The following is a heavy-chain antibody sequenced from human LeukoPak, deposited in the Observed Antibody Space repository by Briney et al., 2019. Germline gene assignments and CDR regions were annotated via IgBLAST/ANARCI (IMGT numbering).Heavy chain of an antibody. CDR2: ISYDGSNK. V-gene: IGHV3-30*03. D-gene: IGHD1-26*01. CDR3: ARDFVGAGAFDI. CDR1: GFTFSSYS. J-gene: IGHJ3*02. Sequence: GGSLRLSCAASGFTFSSYSMNWVRQAPGKGLEWVAVISYDGSNKYYADSVKGRFTISRDNSKNTLYLQMNSLRAEDTAVYYCARDFVGAGAFDIWGQGTMVTVSS.